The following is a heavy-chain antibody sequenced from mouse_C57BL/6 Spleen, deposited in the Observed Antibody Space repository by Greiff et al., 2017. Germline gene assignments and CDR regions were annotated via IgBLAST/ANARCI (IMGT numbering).Heavy chain of an antibody. CDR2: IDPSDSYT. CDR3: AIPYDGYSGGFAY. CDR1: GYTFTSYW. V-gene: IGHV1-69*01. D-gene: IGHD2-3*01. Sequence: QVQLQQPGAELVMPGASVKLSCKASGYTFTSYWMHWVKQRPGQGLEWIGEIDPSDSYTNYNQKFKGKSTLTVDKSSSTAYMQLSSLTSEDSAVYYCAIPYDGYSGGFAYWGQGTLVTVSA. J-gene: IGHJ3*01.